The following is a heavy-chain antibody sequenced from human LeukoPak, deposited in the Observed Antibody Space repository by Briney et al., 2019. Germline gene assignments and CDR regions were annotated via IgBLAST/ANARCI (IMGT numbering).Heavy chain of an antibody. Sequence: PSETLSLTCTVSGGSISSSSYYWSWIRQPPGKGLEWIGEINHSGSTNYNPSLKSRVTISVDTSKNQFSLKLSSVTAADTAVYYCAPPFGLNWFDPWGQGTLVTVSS. CDR2: INHSGST. CDR1: GGSISSSSYY. CDR3: APPFGLNWFDP. D-gene: IGHD3-10*01. J-gene: IGHJ5*02. V-gene: IGHV4-39*07.